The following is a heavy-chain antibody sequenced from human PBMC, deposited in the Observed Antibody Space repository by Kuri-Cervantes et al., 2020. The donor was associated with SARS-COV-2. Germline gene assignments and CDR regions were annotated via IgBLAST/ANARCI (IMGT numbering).Heavy chain of an antibody. CDR3: ARSPVGGNSVDHFDY. Sequence: SVKVSCKASVGTSSSYAISWVRQAPGQGLEWMGGIIPIFGTANYAQKFQGRVTITTDESTSTAYMELSSLRSEDTAVYYCARSPVGGNSVDHFDYWGQGTLVTVSS. CDR1: VGTSSSYA. J-gene: IGHJ4*02. D-gene: IGHD4-23*01. CDR2: IIPIFGTA. V-gene: IGHV1-69*05.